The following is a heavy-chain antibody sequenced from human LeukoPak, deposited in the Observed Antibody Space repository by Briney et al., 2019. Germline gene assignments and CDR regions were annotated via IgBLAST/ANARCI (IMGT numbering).Heavy chain of an antibody. CDR1: GFTFSSYA. CDR2: ISYDGSNK. Sequence: GGSLRLSCAASGFTFSSYAMHWVRQAPGKGLEWVAVISYDGSNKYYADSVKGRFTISRDNSKNTLYLQMTNLRPEDTAKYYCAKRNTMIRGGPSFDYWGQGILVAVSS. CDR3: AKRNTMIRGGPSFDY. J-gene: IGHJ4*02. D-gene: IGHD3-10*01. V-gene: IGHV3-30*04.